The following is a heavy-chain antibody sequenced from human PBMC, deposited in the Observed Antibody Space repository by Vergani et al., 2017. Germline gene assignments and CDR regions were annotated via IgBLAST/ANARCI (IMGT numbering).Heavy chain of an antibody. J-gene: IGHJ3*02. CDR3: ARDRSGSYLDAFDI. CDR1: GFTVSSNY. V-gene: IGHV3-53*01. Sequence: VQLVESGGGLIQPGGSLRLSCAASGFTVSSNYMSWVRQAPGKGLEWVSVIYSGGSTYYADSVKGRFTISRDNSKNTLYLQMNSLRAEDTAVYYCARDRSGSYLDAFDIWGQGTMVTVSS. D-gene: IGHD3-10*01. CDR2: IYSGGST.